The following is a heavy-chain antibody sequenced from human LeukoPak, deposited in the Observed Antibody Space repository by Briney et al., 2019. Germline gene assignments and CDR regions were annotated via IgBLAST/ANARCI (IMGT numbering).Heavy chain of an antibody. CDR3: AKESHDYSNYFGMDV. D-gene: IGHD4-11*01. CDR2: ISGSGGGT. V-gene: IGHV3-23*01. CDR1: GFTFSSYA. Sequence: PGGSLRLSCAASGFTFSSYAMSWVRQAPGKGLEWVSAISGSGGGTYYADSVKGRFTISRDNSKNTLYLQMNSLRAEDTAVYYCAKESHDYSNYFGMDVWGQGTTVTVSS. J-gene: IGHJ6*02.